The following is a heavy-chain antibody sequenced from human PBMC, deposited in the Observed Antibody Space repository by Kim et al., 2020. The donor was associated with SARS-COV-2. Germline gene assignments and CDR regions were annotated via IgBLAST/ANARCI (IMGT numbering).Heavy chain of an antibody. V-gene: IGHV3-9*01. CDR2: ITWNSGSI. D-gene: IGHD6-19*01. J-gene: IGHJ6*02. Sequence: GGSLRLSCAASGFTFDDYAMEWVRQAPGKGLEWVAGITWNSGSIGYADSVKGRFAISRDNAKNSLYLQMNSLRTEDTALYYCAGWSYYGMDGWGQGTTVTVSS. CDR3: AGWSYYGMDG. CDR1: GFTFDDYA.